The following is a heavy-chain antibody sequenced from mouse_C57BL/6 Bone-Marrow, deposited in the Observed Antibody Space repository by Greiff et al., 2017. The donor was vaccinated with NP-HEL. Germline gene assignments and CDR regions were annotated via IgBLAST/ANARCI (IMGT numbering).Heavy chain of an antibody. J-gene: IGHJ3*01. D-gene: IGHD1-1*01. CDR1: GYTFTSYW. V-gene: IGHV1-59*01. CDR3: ERGGYFACFVC. CDR2: IDPSDSYT. Sequence: QVQLQQPGAELVRPGTSVKLSCKASGYTFTSYWMHWVKQRPGQGLEWIGVIDPSDSYTNYNQKFKGKATLTVDTSSSTAYMQLSSLTSADSAVFYCERGGYFACFVCGGQGIL.